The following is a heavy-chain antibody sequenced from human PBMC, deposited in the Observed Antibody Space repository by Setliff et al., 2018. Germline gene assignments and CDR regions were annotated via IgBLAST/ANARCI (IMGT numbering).Heavy chain of an antibody. J-gene: IGHJ4*02. D-gene: IGHD2-15*01. V-gene: IGHV4-39*01. Sequence: SETLSLTCTVSGDSISSSNYYWGWIRQPPGKGLEWIAAIKYSVSTSYNPSLKSRVTISVDKSKSQFSLKLSSVTAVDTAVYYCARQGTYCDGGGGSCFPPNYWGQGTLVTVSS. CDR1: GDSISSSNYY. CDR3: ARQGTYCDGGGGSCFPPNY. CDR2: IKYSVST.